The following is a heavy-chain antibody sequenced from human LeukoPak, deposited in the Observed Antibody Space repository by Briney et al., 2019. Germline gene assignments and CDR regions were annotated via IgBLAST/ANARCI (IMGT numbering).Heavy chain of an antibody. CDR1: GGSISSTNW. J-gene: IGHJ4*02. CDR3: ARDRVGVRAFDY. D-gene: IGHD3-10*01. CDR2: IYHSGST. V-gene: IGHV4-4*02. Sequence: SGTLSLTCAVSGGSISSTNWWSGVRQPPGKGLEWIGEIYHSGSTNYNPSLKRRVTISADKSKNQFSLKLTYVTAADTAVYYCARDRVGVRAFDYWGQGTLVTVSS.